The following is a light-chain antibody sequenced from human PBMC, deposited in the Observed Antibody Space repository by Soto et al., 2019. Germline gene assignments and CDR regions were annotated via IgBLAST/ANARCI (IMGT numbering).Light chain of an antibody. CDR3: QQLNTYPLT. Sequence: DIQLTQSPSFLSASVGDRVTITCRVSQDISSDLAWFQQKPGKAPNLLIYAASTLQGGVSSTFSGSGSGTEFTLTISSLQPEDFATYFCQQLNTYPLTFGGGTKVDIK. J-gene: IGKJ4*01. CDR1: QDISSD. V-gene: IGKV1-9*01. CDR2: AAS.